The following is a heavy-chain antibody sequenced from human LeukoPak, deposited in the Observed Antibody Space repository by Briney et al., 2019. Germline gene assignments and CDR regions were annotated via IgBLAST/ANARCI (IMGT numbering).Heavy chain of an antibody. CDR2: ISYDGSNK. D-gene: IGHD4-17*01. CDR3: ARDPTTVTYVYFQH. CDR1: GFTFSSYA. V-gene: IGHV3-30-3*01. J-gene: IGHJ1*01. Sequence: PGSSLRLSCAASGFTFSSYAMHWVRQAPGKGLEWVAVISYDGSNKYYADSVKGRFTISRDNSKNTLYLQMNSLRAEDTAVYYCARDPTTVTYVYFQHWGQGTLVTVSS.